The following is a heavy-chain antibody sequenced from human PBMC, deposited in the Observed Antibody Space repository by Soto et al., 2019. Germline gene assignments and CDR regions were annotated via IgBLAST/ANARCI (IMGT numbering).Heavy chain of an antibody. V-gene: IGHV1-8*01. Sequence: ASVKVSCKASGYTFTSYDINWVRRATGQGLEWMGWMNPNSGNTGYAQKFQGRVTMTRNTSISTAYMELSSLRSEDTAVYYCARVYDFWIGYPDYYYYYYMDVWGKGTTVTVSS. CDR2: MNPNSGNT. J-gene: IGHJ6*03. CDR1: GYTFTSYD. D-gene: IGHD3-3*01. CDR3: ARVYDFWIGYPDYYYYYYMDV.